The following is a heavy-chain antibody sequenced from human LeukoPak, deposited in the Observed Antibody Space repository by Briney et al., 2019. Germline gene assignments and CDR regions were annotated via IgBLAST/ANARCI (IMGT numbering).Heavy chain of an antibody. CDR2: ISGGGDNT. J-gene: IGHJ4*02. CDR1: GFTFSTYA. V-gene: IGHV3-23*01. Sequence: GGSLRLSCAASGFTFSTYAMGWVRQAPGKGLEWVSAISGGGDNTYYADSVKGRFTISRDNSKNTLYLQMNSLRAEDTAVYYCAKDGSYDFWSGPYFDYWGQGTLVTVSS. D-gene: IGHD3-3*01. CDR3: AKDGSYDFWSGPYFDY.